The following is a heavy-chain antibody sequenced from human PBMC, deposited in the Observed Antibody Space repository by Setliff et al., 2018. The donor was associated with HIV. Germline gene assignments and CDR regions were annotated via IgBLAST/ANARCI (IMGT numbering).Heavy chain of an antibody. CDR2: IYYSGST. CDR1: GGSISSYY. J-gene: IGHJ6*02. V-gene: IGHV4-59*01. Sequence: NPSETLSLTCTVSGGSISSYYWSWIRQPPGKGLEWIGYIYYSGSTNYNPSLKSRVTISVDTSKNQFSLKLSSVIAADTAVYYCARIDSSGWHFYYYYGMDVWGQGTTVTVSS. D-gene: IGHD6-19*01. CDR3: ARIDSSGWHFYYYYGMDV.